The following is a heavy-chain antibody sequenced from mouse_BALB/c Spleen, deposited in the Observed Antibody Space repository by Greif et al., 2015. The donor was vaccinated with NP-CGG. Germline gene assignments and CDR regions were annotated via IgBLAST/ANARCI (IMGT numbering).Heavy chain of an antibody. CDR2: INPSNGRT. Sequence: VQGVESGAELVKPGASGKLSCKASGYTFTSYWMHWVKRRPGQGLEWIGEINPSNGRTNYNEKFKSKATLTVDKSSSTAYMQLSSLTSEDSAVYYCARSLYGNSAWFAYWGQGTLVTVSA. D-gene: IGHD2-1*01. CDR3: ARSLYGNSAWFAY. J-gene: IGHJ3*01. V-gene: IGHV1S81*02. CDR1: GYTFTSYW.